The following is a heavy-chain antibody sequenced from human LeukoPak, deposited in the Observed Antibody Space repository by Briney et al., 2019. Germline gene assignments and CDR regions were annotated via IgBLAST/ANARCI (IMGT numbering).Heavy chain of an antibody. CDR1: GYTFTSYY. CDR3: ARGARIVVAGPEGSFDY. V-gene: IGHV1-2*02. J-gene: IGHJ4*02. Sequence: ASVKVSCKASGYTFTSYYMHWVRQATGQGLEWMGWINPNSGGTNYAQKFQGRVTMTRDTSISTAYMELSRLRSDDTAVYYCARGARIVVAGPEGSFDYWGQGTLVTVSS. D-gene: IGHD6-19*01. CDR2: INPNSGGT.